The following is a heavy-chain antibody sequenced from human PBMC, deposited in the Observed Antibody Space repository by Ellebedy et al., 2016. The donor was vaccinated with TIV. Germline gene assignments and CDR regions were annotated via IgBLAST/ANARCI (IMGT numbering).Heavy chain of an antibody. V-gene: IGHV1-18*01. CDR1: GYTFSTYG. D-gene: IGHD2-8*02. Sequence: ASVKVSCKASGYTFSTYGITWVRQAPGQGLEWMGWISGYDGDPNSAQRLQDRVTMTTGTSTGTAYMELKSLTSDDTAIYYCARRVFTGNSAFDYWGQGTLVTVSS. CDR3: ARRVFTGNSAFDY. CDR2: ISGYDGDP. J-gene: IGHJ4*02.